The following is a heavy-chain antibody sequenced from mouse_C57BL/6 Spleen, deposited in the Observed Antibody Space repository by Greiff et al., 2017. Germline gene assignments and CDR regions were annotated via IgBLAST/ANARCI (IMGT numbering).Heavy chain of an antibody. J-gene: IGHJ4*01. CDR2: IWSGGST. Sequence: VMLVESGPGLVQPSQSLSITCTVSGFSLTSYGVHWVRQSPGKGLEWLGVIWSGGSTDYNAAFISRLSISKDNSKSQVFFKMNSLQADDTAIYYCARNSGTTVVAGGYYAMDYWGQGTSVTVSS. V-gene: IGHV2-2*01. CDR3: ARNSGTTVVAGGYYAMDY. CDR1: GFSLTSYG. D-gene: IGHD1-1*01.